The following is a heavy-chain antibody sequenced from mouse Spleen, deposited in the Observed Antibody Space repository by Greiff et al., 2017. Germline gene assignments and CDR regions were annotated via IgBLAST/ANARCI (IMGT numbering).Heavy chain of an antibody. CDR3: ARSEVRRADY. CDR2: INPSSGYT. J-gene: IGHJ4*01. CDR1: GYTFTSYT. Sequence: LQESGAELARPGASVKMSCKASGYTFTSYTMHWVKQRPGQGLEWIGYINPSSGYTNYNQKFKDKATLTADKSSSTAYMQLSSLTSEDSAVYYCARSEVRRADYWGQGTSVTVSS. D-gene: IGHD2-14*01. V-gene: IGHV1-4*01.